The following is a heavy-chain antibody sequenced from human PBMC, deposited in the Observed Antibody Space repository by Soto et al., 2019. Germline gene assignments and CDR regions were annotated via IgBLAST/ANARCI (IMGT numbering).Heavy chain of an antibody. D-gene: IGHD3-10*01. CDR3: ARAITTLLRGAIDY. V-gene: IGHV3-48*02. Sequence: EVQLVESGGGLVQPGESLRLSCAASGFTFGTYSMHWVRQAPGKGLESVSYISSSFTTIYYSDSVKGRFTISRDNAKSSLFLQMNSLRDEDTAVYCCARAITTLLRGAIDYWGQGTLVTVSS. J-gene: IGHJ4*02. CDR2: ISSSFTTI. CDR1: GFTFGTYS.